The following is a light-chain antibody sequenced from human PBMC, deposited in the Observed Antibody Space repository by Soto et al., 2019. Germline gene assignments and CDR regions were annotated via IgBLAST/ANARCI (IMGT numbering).Light chain of an antibody. J-gene: IGLJ2*01. Sequence: QAVVTQPPSVSGAPGQRVTISYTGSSSNIGAGYDVHWYQQLPGTAPKLLIYGKNNRPSGVPDRFSGSKSGTSASLAITGLQAEDEADYYCQSYDSTLSGSVFGGGTKLTVL. V-gene: IGLV1-40*01. CDR3: QSYDSTLSGSV. CDR2: GKN. CDR1: SSNIGAGYD.